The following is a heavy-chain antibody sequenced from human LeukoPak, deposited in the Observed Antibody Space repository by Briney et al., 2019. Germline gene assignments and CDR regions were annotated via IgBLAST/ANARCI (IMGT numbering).Heavy chain of an antibody. CDR3: AKDRIAARYFDY. D-gene: IGHD6-6*01. V-gene: IGHV3-30*02. Sequence: GGSLRLSCAASGFTFSSYSMNWVRQAPGKGLEWVAFIRYDGSNKYYADSVKGRFTISRDNSKNTLYLQMNSLRAEDTAVYYCAKDRIAARYFDYWGQGTLVTVSS. CDR2: IRYDGSNK. CDR1: GFTFSSYS. J-gene: IGHJ4*02.